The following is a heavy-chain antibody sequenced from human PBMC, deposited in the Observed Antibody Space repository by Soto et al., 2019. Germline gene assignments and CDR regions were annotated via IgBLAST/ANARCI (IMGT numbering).Heavy chain of an antibody. Sequence: QVQLVESGGGVVQPGRSLRLSCAASGFTFSSYGMHWVRQAPGKGLEWVAVISYCGSNKYFADSVKGRFTISRDNSKNTLYLQRNSLRVEDTAVYYCPGPRGGKGDYFDYWGQGTLVTVSS. CDR2: ISYCGSNK. J-gene: IGHJ4*02. CDR1: GFTFSSYG. V-gene: IGHV3-30*03. CDR3: PGPRGGKGDYFDY. D-gene: IGHD3-10*01.